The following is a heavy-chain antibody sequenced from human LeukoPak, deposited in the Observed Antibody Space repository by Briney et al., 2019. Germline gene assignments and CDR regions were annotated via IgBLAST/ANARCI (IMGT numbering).Heavy chain of an antibody. CDR2: INSDGSST. CDR3: ARGPSDYYGSGSYYSDAFDI. D-gene: IGHD3-10*01. V-gene: IGHV3-74*01. Sequence: GGSLRLSCAASGFTFSSYWMHWVRQAPGKGLVWVSRINSDGSSTSYADSVKGRFTISRDNAKNTLYLQMNSLRAEDTAVYYCARGPSDYYGSGSYYSDAFDIWGQGTMVTVSS. J-gene: IGHJ3*02. CDR1: GFTFSSYW.